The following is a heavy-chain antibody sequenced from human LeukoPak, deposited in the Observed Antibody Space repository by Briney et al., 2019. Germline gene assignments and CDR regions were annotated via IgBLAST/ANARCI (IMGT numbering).Heavy chain of an antibody. CDR2: IYHSGST. Sequence: SETLSLTCTVSGYSISSGYYWGWIRQPPGKGLEWIGSIYHSGSTYYNPSLKSRVTISVDTSKNQFPLKLSSVTAADTAVYYCARVYYGSGSYYPDYWGQGTLVTVSS. CDR3: ARVYYGSGSYYPDY. CDR1: GYSISSGYY. J-gene: IGHJ4*02. V-gene: IGHV4-38-2*02. D-gene: IGHD3-10*01.